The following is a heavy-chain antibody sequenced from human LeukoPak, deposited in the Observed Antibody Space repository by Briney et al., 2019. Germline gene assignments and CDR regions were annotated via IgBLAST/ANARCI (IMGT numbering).Heavy chain of an antibody. J-gene: IGHJ4*02. CDR1: GYSFTSYW. Sequence: GESLKISCKGSGYSFTSYWIGWVRQMPGKGLEWMGIIYPGDSDTRYSPSFQGQVTISADKSISTAYLQWSSLKASDTAMYYCARDRSTVTTPRGFDYWGQGTLVTVSS. D-gene: IGHD4-17*01. V-gene: IGHV5-51*01. CDR3: ARDRSTVTTPRGFDY. CDR2: IYPGDSDT.